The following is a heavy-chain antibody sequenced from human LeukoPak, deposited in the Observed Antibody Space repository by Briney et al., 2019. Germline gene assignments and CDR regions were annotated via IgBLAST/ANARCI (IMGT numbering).Heavy chain of an antibody. D-gene: IGHD3-9*01. CDR2: IIPIFGTA. V-gene: IGHV1-69*06. Sequence: SVKVSCKASGGTFSSYAISWVRQAPGQGLEWMGGIIPIFGTANYAQKFQGRVTITADKSTSTAYMELSSLRSEDTAVYYCATLTYDILTGYYKGYFDYWGQGTLVTVSS. CDR3: ATLTYDILTGYYKGYFDY. CDR1: GGTFSSYA. J-gene: IGHJ4*02.